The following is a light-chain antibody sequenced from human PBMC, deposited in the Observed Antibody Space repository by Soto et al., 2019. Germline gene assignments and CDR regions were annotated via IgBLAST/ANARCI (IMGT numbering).Light chain of an antibody. CDR1: QGISNY. V-gene: IGKV1-27*01. CDR3: QRYNGVST. Sequence: DIQMTQSPSSLSASVGDRVTITCRASQGISNYLAWYQQRPGRVPTLLISAASTLQSGVPSRFSGSGSGTDFTLTITSLQPEDVETYYCQRYNGVSTFGQGNKVEI. CDR2: AAS. J-gene: IGKJ1*01.